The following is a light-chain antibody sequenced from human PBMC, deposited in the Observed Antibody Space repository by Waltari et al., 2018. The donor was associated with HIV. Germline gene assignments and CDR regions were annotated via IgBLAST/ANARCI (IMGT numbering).Light chain of an antibody. CDR1: SSDVGGYNF. J-gene: IGLJ3*02. CDR3: CSYAGSRTWV. CDR2: DVF. V-gene: IGLV2-23*02. Sequence: QSALTQPASVSGSPGQSITVSCTGTSSDVGGYNFVSWYQQPPGEAPKLIIFDVFKRHAGVSERVAGSRSGNTASLTVSGLQAEDEADYYCCSYAGSRTWVFGGGTALTVL.